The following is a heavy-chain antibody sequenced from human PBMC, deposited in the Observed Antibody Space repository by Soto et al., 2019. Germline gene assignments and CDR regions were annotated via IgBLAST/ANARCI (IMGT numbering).Heavy chain of an antibody. CDR1: GYTFTSYG. CDR2: IIPIFGTA. J-gene: IGHJ2*01. CDR3: ARGNHRWLQLWYFDL. D-gene: IGHD5-12*01. Sequence: SVKVSCKASGYTFTSYGISWVRQAPGQGLEWMGGIIPIFGTANYAQRFQGRVTITADESTSTAYMELSSLRSEDTAVYYCARGNHRWLQLWYFDLWGRGTLVTVSS. V-gene: IGHV1-69*13.